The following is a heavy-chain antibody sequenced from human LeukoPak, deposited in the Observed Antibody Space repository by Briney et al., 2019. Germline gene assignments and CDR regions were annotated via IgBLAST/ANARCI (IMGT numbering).Heavy chain of an antibody. J-gene: IGHJ4*02. CDR1: GYIFINYG. D-gene: IGHD3-16*01. V-gene: IGHV1-69*13. CDR2: IIPIFGTP. CDR3: AIDPYDTSAAVYFDY. Sequence: GASVKVSCKASGYIFINYGISWVRQAPGQGLEWMGGIIPIFGTPDYAQNFRGRITITADESTSTAYMDLSSLRSEDTAVYYCAIDPYDTSAAVYFDYWGQGTLVTVSS.